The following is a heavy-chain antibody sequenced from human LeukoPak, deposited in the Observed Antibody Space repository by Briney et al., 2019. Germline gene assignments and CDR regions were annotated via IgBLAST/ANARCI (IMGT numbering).Heavy chain of an antibody. CDR3: ARARYYYGSGSQNRIDY. D-gene: IGHD3-10*01. Sequence: PGGSLRLSCAASGFTFSSYWMHWVRQAPGKGLVWVSRINSDGSSTSYADSVKGQFTISRDNAKNTLYLQMNSLRAEDTAVYYCARARYYYGSGSQNRIDYWGQGTLVTVSS. J-gene: IGHJ4*02. V-gene: IGHV3-74*01. CDR2: INSDGSST. CDR1: GFTFSSYW.